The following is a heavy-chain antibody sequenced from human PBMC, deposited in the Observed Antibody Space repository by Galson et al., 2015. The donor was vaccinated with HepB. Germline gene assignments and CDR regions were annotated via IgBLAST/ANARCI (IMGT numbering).Heavy chain of an antibody. CDR2: ISAHNGNT. J-gene: IGHJ4*02. CDR1: EYTFTRFTRFS. CDR3: ALYDSSGYYWWAFYY. Sequence: SVKVSCKASEYTFTRFTRFSISWVRQAPGQGLEWMGWISAHNGNTKYEEKLQGRVTMTTDTSTSTAYLELRNLRSDDTAVYYCALYDSSGYYWWAFYYWGQGTLVTVSS. V-gene: IGHV1-18*01. D-gene: IGHD3-22*01.